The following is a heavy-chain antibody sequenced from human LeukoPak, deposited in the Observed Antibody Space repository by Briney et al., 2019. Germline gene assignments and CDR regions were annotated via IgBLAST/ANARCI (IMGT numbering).Heavy chain of an antibody. CDR2: ISYDGSNK. Sequence: GGSLRLSFAASGFTFSSYAMHWVRQAPGKGLEWVAVISYDGSNKYYADSVKGRFTISRDNSKNTLYLQMNSLRAEDTAVYYCARDQGSYFDYWGQGTLVTVSS. CDR1: GFTFSSYA. CDR3: ARDQGSYFDY. V-gene: IGHV3-30-3*01. J-gene: IGHJ4*02.